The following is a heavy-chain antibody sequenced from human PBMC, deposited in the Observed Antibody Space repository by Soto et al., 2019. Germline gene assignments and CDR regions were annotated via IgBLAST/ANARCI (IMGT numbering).Heavy chain of an antibody. J-gene: IGHJ4*02. V-gene: IGHV3-23*01. CDR2: ISVSGGST. D-gene: IGHD1-1*01. CDR3: AKEPLVRRYFDY. CDR1: GFTFSNYA. Sequence: EVQLLDSGGGLVQPGGSLRLSCAASGFTFSNYAMRWVRKAPGQGLEWVSGISVSGGSTYYEASVKGRFTISRDDSKNTLYRQMDYLRAEDTAVYYCAKEPLVRRYFDYWGQGTLVTVSS.